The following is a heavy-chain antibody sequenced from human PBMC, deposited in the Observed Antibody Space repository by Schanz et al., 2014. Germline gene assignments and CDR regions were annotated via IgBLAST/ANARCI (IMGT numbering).Heavy chain of an antibody. CDR1: GFSLNTYG. D-gene: IGHD4-17*01. V-gene: IGHV3-33*01. CDR2: IWNNGVTK. CDR3: ARPRFDYGEVDY. J-gene: IGHJ4*02. Sequence: QAQLMESGGGVVQPGTSLILSCSVSGFSLNTYGIHWFRQPAGKGLEWVAVIWNNGVTKYYADSVRGRFTISRDRFQNPLYPPMNSLRAEDTAVYYCARPRFDYGEVDYWGQGTLVTVSS.